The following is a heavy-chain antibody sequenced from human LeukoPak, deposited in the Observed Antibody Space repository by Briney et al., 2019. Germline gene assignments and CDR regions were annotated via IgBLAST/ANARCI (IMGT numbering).Heavy chain of an antibody. J-gene: IGHJ6*02. CDR1: GFTFSSYW. D-gene: IGHD4-11*01. V-gene: IGHV3-7*01. Sequence: GGSLRLSCAASGFTFSSYWMSWVRQAPGRGLEWVANIKQDGSEKYYVDSVKGRFTISRDNAKNSLYLQMNSLRAEDTAVYYCARDNSNPRDYYYYGMDVWGQGTTVTVSS. CDR2: IKQDGSEK. CDR3: ARDNSNPRDYYYYGMDV.